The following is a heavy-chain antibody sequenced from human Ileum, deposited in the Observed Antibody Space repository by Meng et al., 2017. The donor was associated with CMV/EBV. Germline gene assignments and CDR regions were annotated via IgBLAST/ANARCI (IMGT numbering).Heavy chain of an antibody. J-gene: IGHJ4*02. CDR3: ASKSGSDFCYDY. V-gene: IGHV3-23*01. CDR1: GFTFSSYS. CDR2: IATGGSPT. Sequence: GESLKISCGASGFTFSSYSMYWVRQAPGQGLEWVSSIATGGSPTFYTDSVKGRFTISRDNSRNTLYLQMTSLRAEDTAIYYCASKSGSDFCYDYWGQGTLVTVSS. D-gene: IGHD3/OR15-3a*01.